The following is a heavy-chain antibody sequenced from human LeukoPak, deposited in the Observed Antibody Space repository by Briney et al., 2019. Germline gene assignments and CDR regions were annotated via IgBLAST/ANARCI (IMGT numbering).Heavy chain of an antibody. CDR3: AKALWFGESNFDY. CDR2: ISGSGGST. Sequence: GVSLRLSCAASGFTFSSYAMSWVRQARGKGLEWVSAISGSGGSTYYADSVKGRFTISRDNSKNTLYLQMNSLRAEDTAVYYCAKALWFGESNFDYWGQGTLVTVSS. D-gene: IGHD3-10*01. J-gene: IGHJ4*02. CDR1: GFTFSSYA. V-gene: IGHV3-23*01.